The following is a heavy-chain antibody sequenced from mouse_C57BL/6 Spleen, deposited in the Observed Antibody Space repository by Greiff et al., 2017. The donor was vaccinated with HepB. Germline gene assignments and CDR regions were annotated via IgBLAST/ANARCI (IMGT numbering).Heavy chain of an antibody. V-gene: IGHV1-53*01. J-gene: IGHJ4*01. CDR2: INPSNGGT. Sequence: QVQLKESGAELVRPGSSVKMSCKTSGYTFTSYGINWVKQRPGQGLEWIGNINPSNGGTNYNEKLKSKATLTVDKSSSTAYMHLSSLTSEDSAVYYCARYGSSPMDYWGQGTSVTVSS. D-gene: IGHD1-1*01. CDR1: GYTFTSYG. CDR3: ARYGSSPMDY.